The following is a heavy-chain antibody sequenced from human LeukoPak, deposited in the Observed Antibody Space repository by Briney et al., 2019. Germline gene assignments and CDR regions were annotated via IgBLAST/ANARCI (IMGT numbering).Heavy chain of an antibody. CDR3: TRRHSSGSN. D-gene: IGHD6-19*01. V-gene: IGHV3-66*02. J-gene: IGHJ4*02. CDR1: GFTVSTNY. CDR2: IYSGGIT. Sequence: GGSLRLSCAASGFTVSTNYMSWVRQAPGKGLEWVSVIYSGGITYYADSVKGRFNISRDNSKNTLYLQMNSLRPEDTALYYCTRRHSSGSNWRQGTLVTVSS.